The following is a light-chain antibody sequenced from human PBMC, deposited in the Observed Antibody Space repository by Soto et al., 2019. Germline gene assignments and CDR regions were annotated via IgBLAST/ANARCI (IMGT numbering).Light chain of an antibody. J-gene: IGLJ2*01. CDR1: SSDVGGYNY. CDR3: VV. V-gene: IGLV2-14*01. Sequence: QSVLTQPASVSGSPGQSITISCTGTSSDVGGYNYVSWYQQHPGKAPKLMIYDVSNRPSGVSNRFSGSKSDNTASLTISGLQAEDEADYEGVVFGGGTKLTVL. CDR2: DVS.